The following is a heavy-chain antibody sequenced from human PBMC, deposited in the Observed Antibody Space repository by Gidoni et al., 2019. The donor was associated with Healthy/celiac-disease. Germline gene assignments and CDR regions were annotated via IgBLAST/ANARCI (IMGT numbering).Heavy chain of an antibody. J-gene: IGHJ3*02. V-gene: IGHV3-15*07. CDR2: IKSKTDSGKK. D-gene: IGHD2-15*01. CDR3: TTGVVPSGTHAFDI. CDR1: GFTFSNAW. Sequence: EVQMVESGGVMVQTGGSLRLSCAASGFTFSNAWMNWVRQGPGKGLDWVGRIKSKTDSGKKDYASPVKGRFTISRDDSKNTLYLQMNSLKTEDTAVYYCTTGVVPSGTHAFDIWGQGTMVTVSS.